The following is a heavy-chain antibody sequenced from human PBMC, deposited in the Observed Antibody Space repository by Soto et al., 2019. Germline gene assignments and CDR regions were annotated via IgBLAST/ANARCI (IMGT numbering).Heavy chain of an antibody. CDR2: IKSKTDGGTT. V-gene: IGHV3-15*07. Sequence: PGGSLRLSCAASGFTFSNAWMNWVRQAPGKGLEWVGRIKSKTDGGTTDYAAPVKGRFTISRDDSKNTLYLQMNSLKTEDTAVYYCTTDPLIEMATIIGDAFDIWGQGTVVTVSS. CDR3: TTDPLIEMATIIGDAFDI. J-gene: IGHJ3*02. CDR1: GFTFSNAW. D-gene: IGHD5-12*01.